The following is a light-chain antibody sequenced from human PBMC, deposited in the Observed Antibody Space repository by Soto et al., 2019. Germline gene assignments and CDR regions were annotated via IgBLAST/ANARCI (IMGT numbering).Light chain of an antibody. CDR1: QSVSSSY. J-gene: IGKJ3*01. Sequence: EIVLTQSPGTLSLSPGEGATLSCRASQSVSSSYLAWYQQKPGQAPRLLIYGASSRATAIPDRFSGSGSGIDFTLTISRLEPEDFAVYYCQQYGSSLFTFGPGTKVDIK. CDR3: QQYGSSLFT. V-gene: IGKV3-20*01. CDR2: GAS.